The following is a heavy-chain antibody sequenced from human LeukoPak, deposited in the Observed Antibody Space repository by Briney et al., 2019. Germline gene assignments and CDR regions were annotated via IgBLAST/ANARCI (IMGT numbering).Heavy chain of an antibody. CDR3: AKDRVVVPADPFDY. CDR1: GFTFSSYG. J-gene: IGHJ4*02. CDR2: IRYDGSNK. Sequence: GGSQRLSCAASGFTFSSYGMHWVRQAPGKGLEWVAFIRYDGSNKYYADSVKGRFTISRDNSKNTLYLQMNSLRAEDTAVYYCAKDRVVVPADPFDYWGQGTLVTVSS. V-gene: IGHV3-30*02. D-gene: IGHD2-2*01.